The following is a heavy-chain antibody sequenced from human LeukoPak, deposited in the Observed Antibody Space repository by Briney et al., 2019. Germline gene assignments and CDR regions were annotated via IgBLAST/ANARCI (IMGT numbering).Heavy chain of an antibody. CDR2: IGSLGDT. J-gene: IGHJ4*02. Sequence: GGSLRLSCAASGFTFSSYDMHWVRQPTGKGLEWVSAIGSLGDTYYSGSVKGRFTISRENAKNSSYLQMNSLRAGDTAIYYCARASSGLDYWGQGSLVTVSS. CDR3: ARASSGLDY. V-gene: IGHV3-13*01. D-gene: IGHD3-22*01. CDR1: GFTFSSYD.